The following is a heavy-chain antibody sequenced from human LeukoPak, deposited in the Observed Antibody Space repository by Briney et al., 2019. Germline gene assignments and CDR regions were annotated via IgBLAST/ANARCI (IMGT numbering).Heavy chain of an antibody. CDR2: INPTGGST. D-gene: IGHD5-12*01. V-gene: IGHV1-46*03. Sequence: ASVKVSCKASGYTFTSYYMHWVRQAPGQGLEWMGLINPTGGSTGYAQKFQGRVTITADESTSTAYMELSSLRSEDTAVYYCAYVDIVATITGPGYYYYMDVWGKGTTVTISS. J-gene: IGHJ6*03. CDR1: GYTFTSYY. CDR3: AYVDIVATITGPGYYYYMDV.